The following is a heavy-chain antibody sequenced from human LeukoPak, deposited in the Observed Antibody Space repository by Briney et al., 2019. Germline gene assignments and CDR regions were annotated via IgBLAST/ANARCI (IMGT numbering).Heavy chain of an antibody. V-gene: IGHV1-24*01. CDR1: GYTLTELS. J-gene: IGHJ4*02. D-gene: IGHD1-26*01. CDR3: ATDVNYSGSYYRYLAEVY. Sequence: ASVKVSCKVSGYTLTELSVHWVRQAPGKGLEWMGGFDPEDGETIYAQKFQGRVTMTEDTSTDTAYMELSSLRSEDTAVYYCATDVNYSGSYYRYLAEVYWGQGTLVTVSS. CDR2: FDPEDGET.